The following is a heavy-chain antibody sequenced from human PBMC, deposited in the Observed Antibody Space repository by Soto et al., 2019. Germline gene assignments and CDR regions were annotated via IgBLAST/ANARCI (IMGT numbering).Heavy chain of an antibody. Sequence: QVQLVESGGGLVKPGGSLRLSCAASGFTFSDYYMSWIRQAPGKGLEWISYITSNGRAMSYADSVKGRFTISRDNAANSLYLQMNSLGVEDTAFYYCAREVSGSYSTFDSWGQGILVTVSS. CDR2: ITSNGRAM. CDR1: GFTFSDYY. J-gene: IGHJ4*02. CDR3: AREVSGSYSTFDS. D-gene: IGHD6-19*01. V-gene: IGHV3-11*01.